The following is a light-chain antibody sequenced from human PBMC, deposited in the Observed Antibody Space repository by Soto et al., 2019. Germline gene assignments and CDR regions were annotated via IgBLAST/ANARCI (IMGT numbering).Light chain of an antibody. CDR1: QSISGY. V-gene: IGKV1-39*01. J-gene: IGKJ4*01. CDR2: AAS. Sequence: DIQMTQSPSSLSASVGDRVTITCRASQSISGYLNWYQQKPGEAPKLLIYAASSLQSGVPSRFSGSGSGTDFTLSISSLQPEDFATYYCQQSYSTQLTFGGGTKVDIK. CDR3: QQSYSTQLT.